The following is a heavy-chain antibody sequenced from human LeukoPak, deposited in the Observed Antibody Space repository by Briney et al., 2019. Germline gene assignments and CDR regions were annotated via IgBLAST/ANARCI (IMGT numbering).Heavy chain of an antibody. V-gene: IGHV1-3*01. D-gene: IGHD4-17*01. J-gene: IGHJ4*02. CDR1: GYTFTSYA. Sequence: ASVKVSCKASGYTFTSYAMHWVRQAPGQGLEWVGGINAGNGNTKYSQKFQGRVPITRDTSASTAYMELSSLRSEDTAVYYCAREAYDYGDYVHHGYEKYFDYWGQGTLVTVSS. CDR3: AREAYDYGDYVHHGYEKYFDY. CDR2: INAGNGNT.